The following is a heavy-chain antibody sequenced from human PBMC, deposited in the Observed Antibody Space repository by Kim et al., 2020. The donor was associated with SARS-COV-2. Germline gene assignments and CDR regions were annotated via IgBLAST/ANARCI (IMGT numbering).Heavy chain of an antibody. Sequence: TIHAPKFQGRITVTRDTSTSTVYLQLSSLTSEDTAIYYCAREVGAFDYWGQGTLVTVSS. D-gene: IGHD1-26*01. CDR2: T. J-gene: IGHJ4*02. CDR3: AREVGAFDY. V-gene: IGHV1-46*01.